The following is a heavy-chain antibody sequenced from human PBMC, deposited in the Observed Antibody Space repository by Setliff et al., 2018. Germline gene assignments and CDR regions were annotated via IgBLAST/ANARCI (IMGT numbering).Heavy chain of an antibody. Sequence: SETLSLTCTVSGASITNINYYWGLIRQPPGKGLEWIGSIFYSGRTFYNPSLKSRVTISVDTSKNQFSLTLSSVTAADTAVYYCARYRRDCSGGSCYSRYYFDYWGQGTLVTVSS. J-gene: IGHJ4*02. V-gene: IGHV4-39*01. CDR2: IFYSGRT. CDR1: GASITNINYY. CDR3: ARYRRDCSGGSCYSRYYFDY. D-gene: IGHD2-15*01.